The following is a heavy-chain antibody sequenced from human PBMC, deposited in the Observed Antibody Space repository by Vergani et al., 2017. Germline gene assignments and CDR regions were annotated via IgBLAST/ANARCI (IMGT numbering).Heavy chain of an antibody. V-gene: IGHV3-23*01. CDR1: VFTFCSHA. D-gene: IGHD1-26*01. J-gene: IGHJ4*02. Sequence: EVQLLQSEGAVVQPGGSLRLSCVVSVFTFCSHATSWVRQGHGQGLEWVSSIKNTGESTHYADSVKCRFTISRDNSKNTLYLQMNSLEVEDPAVYYCRGGSGSYDWCQGTLVIVSS. CDR3: RGGSGSYD. CDR2: IKNTGEST.